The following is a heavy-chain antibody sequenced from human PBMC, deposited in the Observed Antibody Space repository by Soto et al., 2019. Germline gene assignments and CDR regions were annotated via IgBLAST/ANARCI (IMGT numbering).Heavy chain of an antibody. V-gene: IGHV1-69*12. J-gene: IGHJ6*02. D-gene: IGHD1-1*01. CDR1: GGTFSSYA. CDR2: IIPIFGTA. CDR3: AIDETWNQPYYYYYYCMDV. Sequence: QVQLVQSGAKVKKPGSSVKVSCKASGGTFSSYAISWVRQAPGQGLEWMGGIIPIFGTANYAQKFQGRVTITEDDSASTAYMEVSSLSSEATAVYYCAIDETWNQPYYYYYYCMDVWGHGTTFTVSS.